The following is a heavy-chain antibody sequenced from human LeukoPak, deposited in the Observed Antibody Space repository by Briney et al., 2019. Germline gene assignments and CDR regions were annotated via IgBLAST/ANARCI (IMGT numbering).Heavy chain of an antibody. D-gene: IGHD3-10*01. Sequence: SETLSLTCAVYGGSFSGYYWSWIRQPPGKGLEWIGEINHSGSTNYNPSLKSRVTISVDTSKNQFSLKLSSVTAAGTAEYYCAREPYGSGTFDYWGQGTLVTVSA. J-gene: IGHJ4*02. CDR3: AREPYGSGTFDY. CDR2: INHSGST. V-gene: IGHV4-34*01. CDR1: GGSFSGYY.